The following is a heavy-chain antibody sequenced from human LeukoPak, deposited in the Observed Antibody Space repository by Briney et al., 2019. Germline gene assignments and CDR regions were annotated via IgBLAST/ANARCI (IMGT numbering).Heavy chain of an antibody. CDR3: ARVPGYSYGALDY. CDR2: ISSSSSYT. D-gene: IGHD5-18*01. V-gene: IGHV3-11*06. J-gene: IGHJ4*02. Sequence: PGGSLRLSCAASGFTFSDYYMSWIRQAPGKGPEWVSYISSSSSYTNYADSVKGRFTISRDNAKNSLYLQMNSLRAEDTAVYYCARVPGYSYGALDYWGQGTLVTVSS. CDR1: GFTFSDYY.